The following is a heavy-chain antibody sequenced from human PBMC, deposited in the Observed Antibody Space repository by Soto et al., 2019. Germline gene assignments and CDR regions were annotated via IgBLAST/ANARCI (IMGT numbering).Heavy chain of an antibody. CDR3: ARAGGYCSGGSCYYYYYYMDA. CDR2: IYYSGST. V-gene: IGHV4-31*03. CDR1: GGSISSGGYY. J-gene: IGHJ6*03. Sequence: TLSLTCTVSGGSISSGGYYWSWIRQHPGKGLEWIGYIYYSGSTYYNPSLKSRVTISVDTSKNQFSLKLSSVTAADTAVYYCARAGGYCSGGSCYYYYYYMDAWGKGTTLTVSS. D-gene: IGHD2-15*01.